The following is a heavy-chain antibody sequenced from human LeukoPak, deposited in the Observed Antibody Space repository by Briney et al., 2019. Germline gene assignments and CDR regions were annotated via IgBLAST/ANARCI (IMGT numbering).Heavy chain of an antibody. V-gene: IGHV3-30-3*01. D-gene: IGHD1-26*01. CDR1: GFTFSSYA. Sequence: PGRSLRLSCAASGFTFSSYAMHWVRQAPGKGLEWVAVISYDGSNKYYADSVKGRFTISRDNSKNTLYLQMNSLRAEDTAVYYCAKDNRYSGSYYGSAFDYWGQGTLVTVSS. J-gene: IGHJ4*02. CDR2: ISYDGSNK. CDR3: AKDNRYSGSYYGSAFDY.